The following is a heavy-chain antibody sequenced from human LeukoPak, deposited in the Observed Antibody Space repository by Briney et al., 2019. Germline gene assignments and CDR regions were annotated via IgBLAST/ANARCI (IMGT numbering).Heavy chain of an antibody. D-gene: IGHD2-15*01. J-gene: IGHJ5*02. CDR3: VRSPACSSGTCYPNWFDP. V-gene: IGHV5-51*01. Sequence: GESLQISCKGSGNSFTNYWIGWVRQMPGKGLEWMGITYPGDSNTRYSPSFQGQVTISADKSISSAYLQWSSLKASDTAMYYCVRSPACSSGTCYPNWFDPWGQGTLVTVSS. CDR2: TYPGDSNT. CDR1: GNSFTNYW.